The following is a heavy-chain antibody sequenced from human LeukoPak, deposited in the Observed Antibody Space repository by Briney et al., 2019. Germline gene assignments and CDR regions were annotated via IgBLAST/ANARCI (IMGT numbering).Heavy chain of an antibody. D-gene: IGHD1-26*01. V-gene: IGHV3-23*01. CDR3: AKGWCSGSYCYFVY. CDR2: ISGSGGST. J-gene: IGHJ4*02. Sequence: PGGSLRLSCAASGITFSSYAMSWVRQAPGKGLEWVSGISGSGGSTYYADSVKGRFTISRDNSKNTLYLQMSSLRVEDTAVYYCAKGWCSGSYCYFVYWGQGTLVTVSS. CDR1: GITFSSYA.